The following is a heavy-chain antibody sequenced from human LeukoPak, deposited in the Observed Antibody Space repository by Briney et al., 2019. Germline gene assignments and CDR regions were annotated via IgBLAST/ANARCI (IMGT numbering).Heavy chain of an antibody. CDR1: GYTFPSYY. CDR2: ISAYNGNT. V-gene: IGHV1-18*04. J-gene: IGHJ4*02. CDR3: ARDLGIADDY. D-gene: IGHD6-13*01. Sequence: ASVKVSCKASGYTFPSYYMHWVRQAPGQGLEWMGWISAYNGNTNYAQKLQGRVTMTTDTSTSTAYMELRSLRSDDTAVYYCARDLGIADDYWGQGTLVTVSS.